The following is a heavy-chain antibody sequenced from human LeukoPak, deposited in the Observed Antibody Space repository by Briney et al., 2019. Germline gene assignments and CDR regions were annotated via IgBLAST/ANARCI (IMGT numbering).Heavy chain of an antibody. D-gene: IGHD3-22*01. Sequence: SETLSLTCTVSGGGISRYYWSWIRQPPGKGLEWIGYIYYSGSTNYNPSLKSRVTISVDTSKNQFSLKLTSVTAADTAVYYCARRLLYYSSGYTNDAFDIWGQGTMVTVSS. CDR1: GGGISRYY. CDR2: IYYSGST. V-gene: IGHV4-59*08. CDR3: ARRLLYYSSGYTNDAFDI. J-gene: IGHJ3*02.